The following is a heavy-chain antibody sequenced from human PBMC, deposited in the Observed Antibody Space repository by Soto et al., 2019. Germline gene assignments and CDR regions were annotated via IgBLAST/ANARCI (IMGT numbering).Heavy chain of an antibody. CDR1: GYAFTTYG. CDR2: ISAYNGNT. J-gene: IGHJ4*02. CDR3: ARGRYGDY. D-gene: IGHD1-1*01. V-gene: IGHV1-18*01. Sequence: QVHLVQSGAEVKKPGASVKVSCKGSGYAFTTYGITWVRQAPGQGLEWMGWISAYNGNTNYAQKLQGRVTVTRDTSTSTAYIELRSLRSDDTAVYYCARGRYGDYWGQGALVTVSS.